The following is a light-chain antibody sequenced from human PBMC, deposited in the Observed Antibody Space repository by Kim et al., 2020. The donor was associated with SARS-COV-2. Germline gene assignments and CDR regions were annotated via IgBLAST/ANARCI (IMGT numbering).Light chain of an antibody. Sequence: VGDRLTITCRASQSISNYLNSYQHKPGKSPKLLIYAASNLQSGVPSRFSGSRSRTEFSLTISSLQPEDFASCYFLQSYNRVTHFSFGPGTKVDI. CDR2: AAS. J-gene: IGKJ3*01. CDR1: QSISNY. CDR3: LQSYNRVTHFS. V-gene: IGKV1-39*01.